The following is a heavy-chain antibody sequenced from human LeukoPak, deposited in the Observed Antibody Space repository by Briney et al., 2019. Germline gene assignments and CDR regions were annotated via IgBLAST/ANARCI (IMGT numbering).Heavy chain of an antibody. CDR1: GFTFSRYW. V-gene: IGHV3-7*01. Sequence: GGSLRLSCAASGFTFSRYWMSWVRQAPGKGLEWVANIKQDGSEKDYVDSVKGRFTISRDNAKNSLYLQMNSLRAEDTAVYYCAREESTSRGFDYWGQGTLVTVSS. J-gene: IGHJ4*02. CDR2: IKQDGSEK. CDR3: AREESTSRGFDY. D-gene: IGHD5/OR15-5a*01.